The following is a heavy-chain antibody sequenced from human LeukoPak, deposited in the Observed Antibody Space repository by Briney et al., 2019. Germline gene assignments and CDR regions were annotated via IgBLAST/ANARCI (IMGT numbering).Heavy chain of an antibody. V-gene: IGHV1-2*02. CDR1: GYTFTGYY. CDR3: ARERRSVVPAATRYYDL. Sequence: ASVKVSCKASGYTFTGYYMHLVRQAPGQGLEWMGWINPNSGGTNYAQKFQCRVTMTRDTSISTSYMELSRLRSDDTAVYYCARERRSVVPAATRYYDLWGRGTLVTVSS. D-gene: IGHD2-2*01. CDR2: INPNSGGT. J-gene: IGHJ2*01.